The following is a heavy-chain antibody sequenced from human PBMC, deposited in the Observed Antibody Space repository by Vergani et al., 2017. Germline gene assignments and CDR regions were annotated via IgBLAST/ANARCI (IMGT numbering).Heavy chain of an antibody. Sequence: VQLVESGGGLVKPGGSLRLSCAASGFTFSSYSMNWVRQAPGKGLEWVAVIWYDGSNKYYADSVKGRFTISRDNSKNTLYLQMNSLRAEDTAVYYCARDYYDSYFDYWGQGTLVTVSS. J-gene: IGHJ4*02. V-gene: IGHV3-33*08. D-gene: IGHD3-22*01. CDR1: GFTFSSYS. CDR2: IWYDGSNK. CDR3: ARDYYDSYFDY.